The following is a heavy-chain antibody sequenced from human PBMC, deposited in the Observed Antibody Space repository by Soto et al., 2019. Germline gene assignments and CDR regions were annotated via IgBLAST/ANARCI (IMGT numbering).Heavy chain of an antibody. CDR3: ARDGIAVAGGGFYGMDV. CDR1: GFTFSSYA. D-gene: IGHD6-19*01. V-gene: IGHV3-30-3*01. Sequence: GGSLRLSCAASGFTFSSYAMHWVRQAPGKGLEWVAVISYDGSNKYYADSVKGRFTISRDNSKNTLYLQMNSLRAEDTAVYYCARDGIAVAGGGFYGMDVWGQGTTVTVSS. J-gene: IGHJ6*02. CDR2: ISYDGSNK.